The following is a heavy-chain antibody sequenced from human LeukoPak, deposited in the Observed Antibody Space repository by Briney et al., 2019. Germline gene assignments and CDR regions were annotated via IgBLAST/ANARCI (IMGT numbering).Heavy chain of an antibody. CDR1: GFTFTKYS. Sequence: GGSLRLSCAASGFTFTKYSMHWVRQTPGKGLEWVSYISSGSTTIYHTDSAKGRFTISRDNAKNSLYLQMNSLRAEDTAVYYCARRESTTMVRGGVDYWGQGTLVTVSS. CDR2: ISSGSTTI. CDR3: ARRESTTMVRGGVDY. D-gene: IGHD3-10*01. J-gene: IGHJ4*02. V-gene: IGHV3-48*01.